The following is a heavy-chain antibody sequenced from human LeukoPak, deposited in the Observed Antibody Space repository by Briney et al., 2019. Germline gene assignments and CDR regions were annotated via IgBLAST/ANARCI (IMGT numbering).Heavy chain of an antibody. J-gene: IGHJ6*02. D-gene: IGHD3-9*01. CDR1: GFTVSSNY. V-gene: IGHV3-53*04. CDR3: ARAHYDILTGYSYGMDV. CDR2: IYSGGST. Sequence: EGSLRLSCAASGFTVSSNYMSWVRQAPGKGLAWVSVIYSGGSTYYADSVKGRFTISRHNSKNTLYLQMNSLRAEDTAVYYCARAHYDILTGYSYGMDVWGQGTTVTVSS.